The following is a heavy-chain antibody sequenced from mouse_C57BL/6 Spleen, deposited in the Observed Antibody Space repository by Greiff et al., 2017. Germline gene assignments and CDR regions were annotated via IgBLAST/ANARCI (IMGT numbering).Heavy chain of an antibody. CDR1: GFTFSDYG. D-gene: IGHD2-3*01. CDR2: ISSGSSTI. J-gene: IGHJ3*01. CDR3: ARGYDGYYKGFAY. V-gene: IGHV5-17*01. Sequence: EVKLVESGGGLVKPGGSLKLSCAASGFTFSDYGMHWVRQAPEKGLEWVAYISSGSSTIYYADTVKGRFTISRDNAKNTLFLQMTSLRSEDTAMYYCARGYDGYYKGFAYWGQGTLVTVSA.